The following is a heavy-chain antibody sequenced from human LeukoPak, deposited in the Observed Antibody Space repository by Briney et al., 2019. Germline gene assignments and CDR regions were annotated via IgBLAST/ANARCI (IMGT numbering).Heavy chain of an antibody. CDR1: GFTVSSNY. V-gene: IGHV3-66*02. Sequence: GGSLRLSCAASGFTVSSNYMSWVRQAPGKGLEWDAVIYSGGSPYYADSVKGRFTISRDNSKNTLYLQMNSLGAEDTDVYYCARAGDVWRGPMVGLFDYWGQGSLVTVSS. CDR3: ARAGDVWRGPMVGLFDY. J-gene: IGHJ4*02. CDR2: IYSGGSP. D-gene: IGHD3-3*01.